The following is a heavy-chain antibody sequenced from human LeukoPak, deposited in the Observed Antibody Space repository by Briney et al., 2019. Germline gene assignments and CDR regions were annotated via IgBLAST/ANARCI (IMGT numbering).Heavy chain of an antibody. V-gene: IGHV4-61*08. J-gene: IGHJ4*02. Sequence: KSSETLSLTCAVSGGSISSGGYSWSWIRQPPGKGLEWIGYIYYSGSTNYNPSLKSRVTISVDTSKNQFSLKLSSVTAADTAVYYCAREEGDILTGYRFGYFDYWGQGTLVTVSS. CDR2: IYYSGST. CDR1: GGSISSGGYS. D-gene: IGHD3-9*01. CDR3: AREEGDILTGYRFGYFDY.